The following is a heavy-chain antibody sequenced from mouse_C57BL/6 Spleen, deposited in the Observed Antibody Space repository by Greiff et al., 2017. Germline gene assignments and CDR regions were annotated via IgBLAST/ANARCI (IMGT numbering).Heavy chain of an antibody. CDR1: GFNIKNTY. J-gene: IGHJ4*01. D-gene: IGHD2-3*01. CDR2: IDPANGNT. CDR3: ARPPYDGYYLYAMDY. Sequence: EVQLKESVAELVRPGASVKLSCTASGFNIKNTYMHWVKQRPEQGLEWIGRIDPANGNTKYAPKFQGKATITADTSSNTAYLQLSSLTSEDTAIYYCARPPYDGYYLYAMDYWGQGTSVTVSS. V-gene: IGHV14-3*01.